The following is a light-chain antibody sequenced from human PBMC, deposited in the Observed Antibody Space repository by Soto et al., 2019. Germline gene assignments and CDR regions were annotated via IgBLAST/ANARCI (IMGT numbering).Light chain of an antibody. CDR1: SSDVGSYNL. J-gene: IGLJ3*02. V-gene: IGLV2-23*01. Sequence: QSALTQPASVSGSPGQSITISCTGTSSDVGSYNLVSWYQQHPGKAPKLMIYEGSKRHSGVSNRFSGSKSGNTASLTISGLQAEDEAYYYCCSYAGSRVFGGGTKLTVL. CDR3: CSYAGSRV. CDR2: EGS.